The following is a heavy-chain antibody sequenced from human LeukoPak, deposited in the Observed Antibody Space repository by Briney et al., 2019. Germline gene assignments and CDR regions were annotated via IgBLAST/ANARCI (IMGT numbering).Heavy chain of an antibody. D-gene: IGHD1-26*01. J-gene: IGHJ4*02. CDR2: VSAYNGNT. CDR3: ARAFPLSGSYYFDY. CDR1: GYTFTSYG. V-gene: IGHV1-18*01. Sequence: ASVKVSCKASGYTFTSYGISWVRQAPGQGLEWMGWVSAYNGNTNYAQKLQGRVTMTTDTSTSTAYMELRSLRSDDTAVYYCARAFPLSGSYYFDYWGQGTLVTVSS.